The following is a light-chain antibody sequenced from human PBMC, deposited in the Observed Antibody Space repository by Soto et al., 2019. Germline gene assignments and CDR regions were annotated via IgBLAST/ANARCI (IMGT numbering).Light chain of an antibody. CDR2: DVK. J-gene: IGLJ1*01. V-gene: IGLV2-11*01. CDR1: SRDVGGYNY. Sequence: QSALTQPRSVSGSPGQSVTISCTGSSRDVGGYNYVTWYQQYPGKAPKVMIYDVKTRPSGVPDRFSGSKSGNTASLTISGLQAEDEADYYCCSYAGDYTFVFGTGTKVTVL. CDR3: CSYAGDYTFV.